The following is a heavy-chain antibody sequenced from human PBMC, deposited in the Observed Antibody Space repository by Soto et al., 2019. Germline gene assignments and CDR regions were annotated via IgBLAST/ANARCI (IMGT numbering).Heavy chain of an antibody. V-gene: IGHV3-23*01. CDR3: AKLRGATYLDYSEV. D-gene: IGHD3-16*01. CDR2: ISGSGGFT. Sequence: EVQLMESGGGLVQPGGSLRLSCAASGLTFSRYAMTWVRQAPGKGLEWVLGISGSGGFTYYADSVTGRFTISRDNSRDTVYLQMNSLKAEDTATYYCAKLRGATYLDYSEVWGKGTTVTVSS. J-gene: IGHJ6*03. CDR1: GLTFSRYA.